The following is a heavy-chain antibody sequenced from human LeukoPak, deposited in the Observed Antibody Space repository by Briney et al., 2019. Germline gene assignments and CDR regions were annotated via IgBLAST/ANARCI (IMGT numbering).Heavy chain of an antibody. CDR2: ISSSSSTI. CDR3: ATVFDF. J-gene: IGHJ5*01. CDR1: GFTFSSYS. Sequence: GGSLRLSCAASGFTFSSYSMNWVRQAPGKGLEWVSYISSSSSTIYYADSVKGRFTISRDDAKNTVYLQMNSLRAEDTAVYYCATVFDFWGQGTLVTVSS. V-gene: IGHV3-48*04.